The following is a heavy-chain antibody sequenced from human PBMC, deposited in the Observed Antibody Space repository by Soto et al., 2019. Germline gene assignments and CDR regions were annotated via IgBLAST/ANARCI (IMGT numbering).Heavy chain of an antibody. V-gene: IGHV1-69*06. D-gene: IGHD2-8*02. J-gene: IGHJ4*02. CDR2: IIPISGTT. CDR3: ARWGGLSCSGAVCFKKPFDY. CDR1: GGTFNNYA. Sequence: QVQLVPSGAAVKRPESSMKVSCKPSGGTFNNYAINWVRQAPGQGLEWMGAIIPISGTTKYAQKFQGRVTITADKSTSTVYMDLSSLRSEDTAVYYCARWGGLSCSGAVCFKKPFDYWGQGPLVTVS.